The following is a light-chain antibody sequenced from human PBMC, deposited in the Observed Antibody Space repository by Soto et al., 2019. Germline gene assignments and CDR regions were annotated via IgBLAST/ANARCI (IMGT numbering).Light chain of an antibody. CDR2: KGT. J-gene: IGLJ1*01. Sequence: QSVLAQPASVSGSPGQSVTISCTGTSSDVGAYNSVSWYQQHPDKAPQLMIYKGTQRPSGVSNRFSGSTSGNAASLTISGLQAGDEADYFCCSSAPESTYVFXTGTNVTV. CDR3: CSSAPESTYV. CDR1: SSDVGAYNS. V-gene: IGLV2-23*01.